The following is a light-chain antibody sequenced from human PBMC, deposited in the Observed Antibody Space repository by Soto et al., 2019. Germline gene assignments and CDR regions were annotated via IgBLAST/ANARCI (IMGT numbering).Light chain of an antibody. CDR1: QSLPHSDGKTY. CDR3: MQRIKLPYT. CDR2: EVV. Sequence: DIVLTKTPLFLSVTPGQPASISCRSHQSLPHSDGKTYFYWFLQKAGQPPQLMIYEVVNRFSGLSDWLWFGRSGTDFTLKISRGEGDDVWIYYCMQRIKLPYTFGQGTNVDIK. J-gene: IGKJ2*01. V-gene: IGKV2D-29*01.